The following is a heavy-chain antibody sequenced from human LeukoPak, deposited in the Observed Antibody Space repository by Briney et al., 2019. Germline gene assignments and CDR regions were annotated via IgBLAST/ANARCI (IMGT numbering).Heavy chain of an antibody. V-gene: IGHV7-4-1*02. CDR3: ARDPDSSSWYNWFDP. J-gene: IGHJ5*02. CDR1: GYTFTSYA. D-gene: IGHD6-13*01. Sequence: ASVKVSCKASGYTFTSYAMNWVRQAPGQGLEWMGWINTNTGNPTYAQGFTGRFVFSLNTSVSTAYLQISSLKAEDTAVYYCARDPDSSSWYNWFDPWGQGTLVTVSS. CDR2: INTNTGNP.